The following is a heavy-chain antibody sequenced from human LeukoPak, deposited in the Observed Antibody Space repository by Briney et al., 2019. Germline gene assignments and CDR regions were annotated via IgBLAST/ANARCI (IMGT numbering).Heavy chain of an antibody. Sequence: SGGSLRLSCAASGITFSSDAMSWVRQAPGKGLEWVSAISGGSTYYAGSVKGRFTISRDSFKNTLYLQMNSLRPEDTAVYYCAKEGDYYGSGSYRDGFDIWGQGTRVTVSS. CDR1: GITFSSDA. J-gene: IGHJ3*02. CDR2: ISGGST. D-gene: IGHD3-10*01. CDR3: AKEGDYYGSGSYRDGFDI. V-gene: IGHV3-23*01.